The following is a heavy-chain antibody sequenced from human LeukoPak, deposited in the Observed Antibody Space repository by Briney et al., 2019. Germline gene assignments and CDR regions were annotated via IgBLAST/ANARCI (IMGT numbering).Heavy chain of an antibody. Sequence: PGGSLRLSCAASGFTFSTYSMSWFRQAPGRGLEWVSYISSSSSAIYYADSVKGRFTISRDNVKNSVYLQMNSLRAEDTAVYYCARVLSSIASRNGYWGQGTLVTVSS. V-gene: IGHV3-48*04. CDR1: GFTFSTYS. CDR2: ISSSSSAI. CDR3: ARVLSSIASRNGY. J-gene: IGHJ4*02. D-gene: IGHD6-6*01.